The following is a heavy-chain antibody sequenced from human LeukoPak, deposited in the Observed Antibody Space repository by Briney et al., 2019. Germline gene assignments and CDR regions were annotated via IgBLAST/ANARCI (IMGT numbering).Heavy chain of an antibody. J-gene: IGHJ4*02. Sequence: GASVRVSCKASGGTFSSYAISWVRQAPGQGGEWMGRIIPILGIANYGQKFQGRVTITADKSTSTAYMELSSLRSEDTAVYYCARGSLLRNYFDYWGQGTLVTVSS. D-gene: IGHD5/OR15-5a*01. CDR1: GGTFSSYA. CDR3: ARGSLLRNYFDY. CDR2: IIPILGIA. V-gene: IGHV1-69*04.